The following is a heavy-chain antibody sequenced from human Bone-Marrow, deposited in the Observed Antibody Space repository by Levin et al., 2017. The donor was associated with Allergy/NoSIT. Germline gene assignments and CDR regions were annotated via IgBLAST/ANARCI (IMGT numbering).Heavy chain of an antibody. D-gene: IGHD4-17*01. CDR1: GGSISSSSYY. Sequence: SETLSLTCTVSGGSISSSSYYWGWIRQPPGKGLEWIGSIYYSGSTYYNPSLKSRVTISVDTSKNQFSLKLSSVTAADTAVYYCARRRIMTGAAGFTVTTHPGWFDPWGQGTLVTVSS. CDR3: ARRRIMTGAAGFTVTTHPGWFDP. V-gene: IGHV4-39*01. J-gene: IGHJ5*02. CDR2: IYYSGST.